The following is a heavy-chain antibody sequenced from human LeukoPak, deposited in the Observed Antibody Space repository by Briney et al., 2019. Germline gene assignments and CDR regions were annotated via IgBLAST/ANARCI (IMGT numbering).Heavy chain of an antibody. CDR1: GGSISSSSYY. Sequence: PSETLSLTCTVSGGSISSSSYYWGWIRQPPGKGLEWIGSIYHSGSTYYNPSLKSRVTISVDTSKNQFSLKLSSVTAADTAVYYCARPYGDATLNMDVWGKGTTVTISS. CDR2: IYHSGST. D-gene: IGHD4-17*01. J-gene: IGHJ6*03. V-gene: IGHV4-39*07. CDR3: ARPYGDATLNMDV.